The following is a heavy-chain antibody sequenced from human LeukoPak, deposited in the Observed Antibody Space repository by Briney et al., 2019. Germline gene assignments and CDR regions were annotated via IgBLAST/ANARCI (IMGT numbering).Heavy chain of an antibody. Sequence: GGSLRLSCAASGFTFDDYAMHWVRHAPGKGLEWVSGISWSSGSIGYADSVKGRFTISRDNAKNSLYLQMNSLRAEDTALYYCAKDIGPTWNQYYFDYWGQGTLVTVSS. CDR2: ISWSSGSI. CDR3: AKDIGPTWNQYYFDY. CDR1: GFTFDDYA. J-gene: IGHJ4*02. V-gene: IGHV3-9*01. D-gene: IGHD1-14*01.